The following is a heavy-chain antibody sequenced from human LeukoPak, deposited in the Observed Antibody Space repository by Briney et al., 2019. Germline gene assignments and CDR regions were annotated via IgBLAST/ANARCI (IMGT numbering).Heavy chain of an antibody. J-gene: IGHJ4*02. V-gene: IGHV3-30*01. CDR3: ARDFEEYSGSYQAGY. Sequence: AGGSLRLSCAASGFTFSSYAMHWVRQAPGKGLEWVAVISYDGSNKYYADSVKGRFTISRDNSKNTLYLQMNSLRAEDTAVYYCARDFEEYSGSYQAGYWGQGTLVTVSS. D-gene: IGHD1-26*01. CDR2: ISYDGSNK. CDR1: GFTFSSYA.